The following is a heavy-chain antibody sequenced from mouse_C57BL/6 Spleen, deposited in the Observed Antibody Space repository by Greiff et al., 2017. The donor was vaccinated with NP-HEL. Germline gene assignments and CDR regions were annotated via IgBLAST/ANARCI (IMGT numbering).Heavy chain of an antibody. CDR3: AREGVASFDY. Sequence: QVQLQQPGAELVMPGASVKLSCKASGYTFTSYWMHWVKQRPGQGLEWIGDIDPSDSYTNYNHKFKGKSTLTVDKSSSTAYMQLSILTSEDSAVYSCAREGVASFDYWGQGTTLTVSS. CDR1: GYTFTSYW. CDR2: IDPSDSYT. J-gene: IGHJ2*01. V-gene: IGHV1-69*01.